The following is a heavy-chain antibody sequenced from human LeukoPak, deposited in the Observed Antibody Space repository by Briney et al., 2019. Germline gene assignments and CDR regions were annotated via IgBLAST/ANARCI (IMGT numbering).Heavy chain of an antibody. J-gene: IGHJ4*02. CDR3: EKGDQGKGSYSIGPFDY. CDR2: ISGSGGST. V-gene: IGHV3-23*01. Sequence: GGALRLSFAASGFTFSSDAMSWVRQAPGKGLEWVSAISGSGGSTYYADSVKGRFTISRDNSKNTLYLQMNSLRAEDTAVYYCEKGDQGKGSYSIGPFDYWGQGTLVSVSS. CDR1: GFTFSSDA. D-gene: IGHD1-26*01.